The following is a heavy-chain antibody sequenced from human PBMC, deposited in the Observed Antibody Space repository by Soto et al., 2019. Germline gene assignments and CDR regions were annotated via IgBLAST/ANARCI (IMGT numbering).Heavy chain of an antibody. V-gene: IGHV1-2*02. D-gene: IGHD1-26*01. CDR1: GYTFTVYY. Sequence: ASVKVSCKGSGYTFTVYYIHCVLQTPGQGPDWMGEISPQTGGTKYAQKYQGRVTMTRDTSITTVYMELSNLSPDDTAVYYCGRGRSGELVIFYWGQGTSVTVSS. CDR3: GRGRSGELVIFY. J-gene: IGHJ4*02. CDR2: ISPQTGGT.